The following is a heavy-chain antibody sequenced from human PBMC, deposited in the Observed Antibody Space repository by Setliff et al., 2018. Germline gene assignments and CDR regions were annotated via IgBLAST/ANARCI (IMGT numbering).Heavy chain of an antibody. J-gene: IGHJ3*02. D-gene: IGHD3-22*01. Sequence: GASVKVSCKASGGTFKNYGISWVRQAPGQGLEWMGGNIPIFGTTNYAQKFQGRATIITDESTSTAYMELSSLRAEDTAVYYCARDRISRYYDSGAHAFDIWGQGTMVTVSS. CDR1: GGTFKNYG. CDR3: ARDRISRYYDSGAHAFDI. CDR2: NIPIFGTT. V-gene: IGHV1-69*05.